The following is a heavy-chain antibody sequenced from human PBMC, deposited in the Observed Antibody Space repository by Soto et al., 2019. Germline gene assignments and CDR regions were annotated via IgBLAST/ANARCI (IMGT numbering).Heavy chain of an antibody. CDR3: ATSDPIRYFDWRAF. CDR2: FDPEDGET. V-gene: IGHV1-24*01. D-gene: IGHD3-9*01. J-gene: IGHJ4*02. Sequence: ASVKVSCKVSGYTLTELSMHWVRQAPGKGLEWMGGFDPEDGETIYAQKFQGRVTMTEDTSTDTAYMELSSLRSEDTAVYYCATSDPIRYFDWRAFWGKGTLVTVSS. CDR1: GYTLTELS.